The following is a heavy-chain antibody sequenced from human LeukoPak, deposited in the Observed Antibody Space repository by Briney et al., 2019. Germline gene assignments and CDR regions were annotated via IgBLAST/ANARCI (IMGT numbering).Heavy chain of an antibody. D-gene: IGHD6-13*01. Sequence: GGSLRLSCAASGFTFSSFAMSWVRQAPGKGLEWVSAISGSGGTPYYADFVKGRFTISRDNSKNTLYLQMNSLRAEDTAVYYCAKCGIAASGAGFGYAFDIWGQGTMVTVSS. V-gene: IGHV3-23*01. CDR2: ISGSGGTP. CDR1: GFTFSSFA. CDR3: AKCGIAASGAGFGYAFDI. J-gene: IGHJ3*02.